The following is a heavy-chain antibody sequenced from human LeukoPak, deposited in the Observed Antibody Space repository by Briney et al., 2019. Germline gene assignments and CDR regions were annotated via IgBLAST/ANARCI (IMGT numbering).Heavy chain of an antibody. D-gene: IGHD3-10*01. Sequence: GGSLRLSCAASGFTFSSYGMHWVRQAPGKGLEWVAFIRYDGSNKYYADSVKGRFTTSRDNSKNTLYLQMNSLRAEDTAVYHCAKDGSGSYPFRYWGQGTLVTVSS. V-gene: IGHV3-30*02. CDR2: IRYDGSNK. CDR1: GFTFSSYG. J-gene: IGHJ4*02. CDR3: AKDGSGSYPFRY.